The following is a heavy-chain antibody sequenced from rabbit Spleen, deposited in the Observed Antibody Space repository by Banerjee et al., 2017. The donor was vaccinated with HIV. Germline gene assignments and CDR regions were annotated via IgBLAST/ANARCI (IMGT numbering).Heavy chain of an antibody. D-gene: IGHD2-1*01. J-gene: IGHJ4*01. CDR2: IYTGSSGST. V-gene: IGHV1S45*01. CDR3: ARGSATMTLVITGYYLSL. CDR1: GFSFSSSYY. Sequence: QEQLVESGGDLVKPGTSLTLTCTASGFSFSSSYYICWVRQAPGKGLECIACIYTGSSGSTYYANWAKGRFTISKTSSTTVTLQMTSLTVADTATYFCARGSATMTLVITGYYLSLWGPGTLVTVS.